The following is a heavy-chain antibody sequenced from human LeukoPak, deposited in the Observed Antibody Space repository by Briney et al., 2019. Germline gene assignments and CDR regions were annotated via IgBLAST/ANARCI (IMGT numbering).Heavy chain of an antibody. CDR2: IYTSGST. V-gene: IGHV4-4*09. CDR1: GGYISSYY. Sequence: SETLSLICTVSGGYISSYYWSWIRQPPGKELEWIGYIYTSGSTNNNPSLTSQVTITVATSKKQFCLKLRSVTAAETAVYYCARHGLARLMGGSYYFDYWGQGTLVTVSS. J-gene: IGHJ4*02. CDR3: ARHGLARLMGGSYYFDY. D-gene: IGHD1-26*01.